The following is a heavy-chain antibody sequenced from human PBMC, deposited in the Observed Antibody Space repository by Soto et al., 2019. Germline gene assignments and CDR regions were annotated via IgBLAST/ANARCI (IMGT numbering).Heavy chain of an antibody. J-gene: IGHJ5*02. CDR2: IFSNDEK. V-gene: IGHV2-26*01. CDR3: GRMRGDYIGGSYRARSFDT. D-gene: IGHD3-16*02. Sequence: QVTLKESGPVLVKPTETLTLTCTVSGFSLSDARMGVTWIRQPPGKALEWLANIFSNDEKSYSTSLQSRLTISKDTSKSQVVLTMANRDPVDTATYYCGRMRGDYIGGSYRARSFDTWGQGTLVTVSS. CDR1: GFSLSDARMG.